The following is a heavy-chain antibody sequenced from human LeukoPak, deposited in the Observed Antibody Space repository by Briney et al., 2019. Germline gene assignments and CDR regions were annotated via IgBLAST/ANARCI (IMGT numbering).Heavy chain of an antibody. J-gene: IGHJ4*02. D-gene: IGHD3-10*01. V-gene: IGHV4-30-4*01. Sequence: SQTLSLTCTVSGGSISSGDYYWSWIRQPPGKGLEWIGEINHSGSTNYNPSLKSRVTISVDTSKNQFSLKLSSVTAADTAVYYCARGLRFGRGRFDYWGQGTLVTVSS. CDR1: GGSISSGDYY. CDR3: ARGLRFGRGRFDY. CDR2: INHSGST.